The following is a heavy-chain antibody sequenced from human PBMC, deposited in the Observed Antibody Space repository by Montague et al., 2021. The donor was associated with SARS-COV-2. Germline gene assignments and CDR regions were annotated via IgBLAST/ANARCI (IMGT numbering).Heavy chain of an antibody. J-gene: IGHJ5*02. Sequence: SETLSLTCTVSGGSISSSSYYWGWIRQPPGKGLEWIGSIYYSGSTXYNPSLKSRVTISVDTSKNQFSLKLSSVTAADTAEYYCARTEIQVWSRRWFDPWGQGTLVTVSS. D-gene: IGHD5-18*01. CDR2: IYYSGST. CDR1: GGSISSSSYY. CDR3: ARTEIQVWSRRWFDP. V-gene: IGHV4-39*01.